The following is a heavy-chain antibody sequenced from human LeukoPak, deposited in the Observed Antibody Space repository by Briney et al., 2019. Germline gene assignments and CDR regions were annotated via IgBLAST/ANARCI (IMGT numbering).Heavy chain of an antibody. J-gene: IGHJ4*02. CDR1: GGSFSGYS. CDR2: INHSGST. CDR3: ARGSKRGPGYCSSTSCAYFDY. V-gene: IGHV4-34*01. D-gene: IGHD2-2*01. Sequence: SETLSLTCAVYGGSFSGYSWSWIRHPPGKGLEWIGEINHSGSTNYNPSLKSRVTISVDTSKNQFSLKLSSVTAADTAVYYCARGSKRGPGYCSSTSCAYFDYWGQGTLVTVSS.